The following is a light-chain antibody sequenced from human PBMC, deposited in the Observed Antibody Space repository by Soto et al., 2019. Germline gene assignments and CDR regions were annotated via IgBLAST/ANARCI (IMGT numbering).Light chain of an antibody. V-gene: IGLV2-8*01. CDR2: EVT. CDR3: SSYVGSNNYV. Sequence: QLVLTQPPSASGSPGQSVTISCIGTSSDVGRYNYVSWYQHHPGKAPKLIIYEVTKRPSGVPDRFSGSKSANTASLTVSGLQADDEADYYCSSYVGSNNYVFGTGTKLTVL. CDR1: SSDVGRYNY. J-gene: IGLJ1*01.